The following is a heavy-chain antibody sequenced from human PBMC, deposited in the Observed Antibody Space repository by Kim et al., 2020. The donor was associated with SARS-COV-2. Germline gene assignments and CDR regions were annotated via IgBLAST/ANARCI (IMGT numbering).Heavy chain of an antibody. J-gene: IGHJ4*02. V-gene: IGHV1-69*01. Sequence: YAQKFQGRVTITADESTSTAYMELSSLRSEDTAVYYCARGRDGYIAYFDYWGQGTLVTVSS. D-gene: IGHD5-12*01. CDR3: ARGRDGYIAYFDY.